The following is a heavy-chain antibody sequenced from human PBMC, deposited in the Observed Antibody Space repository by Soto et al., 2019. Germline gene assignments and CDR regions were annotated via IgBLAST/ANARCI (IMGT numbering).Heavy chain of an antibody. J-gene: IGHJ4*02. D-gene: IGHD4-17*01. CDR1: GGSVSSGSYY. Sequence: SETLSLTCTVSGGSVSSGSYYWSWIRQPPGKGLEWIGYIYYSGSTNYNPSLKSRVTISVDTSKNQFSLQLSSATAADTVVYYCARDRRLGRKQRGKHVYGDYDPGIDYWGQGTMVAVSS. V-gene: IGHV4-61*01. CDR3: ARDRRLGRKQRGKHVYGDYDPGIDY. CDR2: IYYSGST.